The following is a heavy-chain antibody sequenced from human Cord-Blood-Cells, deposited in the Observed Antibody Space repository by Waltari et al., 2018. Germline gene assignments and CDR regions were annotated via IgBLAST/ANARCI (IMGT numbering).Heavy chain of an antibody. D-gene: IGHD2-2*02. Sequence: QVQLVQSGAEVKKPGASVKVSCKASRYTFTSYDINWVRPATGQGLEWMGWMNPNSGNTGYAQKFQGRVTITRNTSRSTAYMELSSLRSEDTAVYYCARFYCSSTSCYTDYWGQGTLVTVSS. J-gene: IGHJ4*02. CDR3: ARFYCSSTSCYTDY. V-gene: IGHV1-8*03. CDR2: MNPNSGNT. CDR1: RYTFTSYD.